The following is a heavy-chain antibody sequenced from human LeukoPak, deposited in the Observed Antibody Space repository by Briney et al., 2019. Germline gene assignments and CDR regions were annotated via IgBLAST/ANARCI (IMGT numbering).Heavy chain of an antibody. CDR2: ISSSSSYI. Sequence: AGGSLRLSCAASGFTFSSYSMNWVRQAPGKGLEWVSSISSSSSYIYYADSVKGRFTISRDNAKNSLYLQMNSLRAEDTAVYYCARLCSGGSCAAFDIWGQGTMVTVSS. D-gene: IGHD2-15*01. CDR1: GFTFSSYS. J-gene: IGHJ3*02. CDR3: ARLCSGGSCAAFDI. V-gene: IGHV3-21*01.